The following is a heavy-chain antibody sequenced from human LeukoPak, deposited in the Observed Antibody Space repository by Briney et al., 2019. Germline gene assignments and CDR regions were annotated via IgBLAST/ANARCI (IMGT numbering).Heavy chain of an antibody. Sequence: KPSETLSLTCTVSGDSISSGDYYWSWIRQPAGKGLEWIGRISSSGSTNYNPSLKSRVTISVDTSKNQFSLKLSSVTAADTAVYYCATRTMTDAFDIWGQGTMVTVSS. CDR3: ATRTMTDAFDI. J-gene: IGHJ3*02. D-gene: IGHD3-22*01. CDR1: GDSISSGDYY. V-gene: IGHV4-61*02. CDR2: ISSSGST.